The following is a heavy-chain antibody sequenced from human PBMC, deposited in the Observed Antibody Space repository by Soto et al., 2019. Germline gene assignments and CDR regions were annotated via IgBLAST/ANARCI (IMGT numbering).Heavy chain of an antibody. CDR3: ARIPSAYRNYYFDN. CDR1: GYSFTNYW. D-gene: IGHD4-4*01. CDR2: VYPGDSDS. V-gene: IGHV5-51*01. J-gene: IGHJ4*02. Sequence: RGSLKISCKGSGYSFTNYWIGWVRQMPGKALEWMGIVYPGDSDSRYSPSFQGQVTISADKSISTAYLQWSSLKASDTAMYYCARIPSAYRNYYFDNWGQGTLVTVSS.